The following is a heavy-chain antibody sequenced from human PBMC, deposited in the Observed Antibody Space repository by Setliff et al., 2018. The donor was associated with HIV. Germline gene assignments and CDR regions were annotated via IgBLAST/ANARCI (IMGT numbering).Heavy chain of an antibody. Sequence: GESLKISWKGSGYSFTSYWIGWVRQMPGKGLEWMGIIYPGDSDTRCSPSFQGQVTFSVDKSLNTAYLQWSSLKVSDSAIYYCATVYSNNWSQSRWFDPWGQGTLVTVSS. J-gene: IGHJ5*02. CDR2: IYPGDSDT. V-gene: IGHV5-51*01. CDR3: ATVYSNNWSQSRWFDP. CDR1: GYSFTSYW. D-gene: IGHD6-13*01.